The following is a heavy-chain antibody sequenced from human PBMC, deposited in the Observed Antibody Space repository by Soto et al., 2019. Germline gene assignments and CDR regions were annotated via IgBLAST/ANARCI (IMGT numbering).Heavy chain of an antibody. CDR3: VKPNAVDISVDS. CDR2: ISGSGGRT. V-gene: IGHV3-23*01. J-gene: IGHJ4*02. CDR1: GFSFDRFF. Sequence: GGSLRLSCAASGFSFDRFFISWIRQAPWKGLEWVSAISGSGGRTYYADSVEGRFSISRDNSKSTLYLQMTSLTVEDTALYYCVKPNAVDISVDSWGQGNLVTVSS. D-gene: IGHD2-2*03.